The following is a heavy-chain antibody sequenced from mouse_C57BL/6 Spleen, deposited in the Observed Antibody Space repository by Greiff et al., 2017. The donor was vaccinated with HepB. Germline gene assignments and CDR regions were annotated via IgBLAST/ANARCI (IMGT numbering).Heavy chain of an antibody. V-gene: IGHV1-15*01. Sequence: QVQLKESGAELVRPGASVTLSCKASGYTFTDYEMHWVKQTPVHGLEWIGAIDPETGGTAYNQKFKGKAILTADKSSSTAYMKLRSLTSEDSAVYYCTRRAYYSNYLDVWGTGTTVTVSS. D-gene: IGHD2-5*01. CDR2: IDPETGGT. CDR1: GYTFTDYE. J-gene: IGHJ1*03. CDR3: TRRAYYSNYLDV.